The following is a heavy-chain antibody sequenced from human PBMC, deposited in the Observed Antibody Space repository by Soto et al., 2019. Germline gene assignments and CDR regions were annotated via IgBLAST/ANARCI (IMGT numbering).Heavy chain of an antibody. D-gene: IGHD3-10*01. Sequence: EVQLLDSGGGLVQPGGSLRLSCAXSGXTFSGYALTWVRQAPGKGLEWVSAISGGGDATFYAVSVKGRFTISRDNSKNTLYISLNTLRADDTAVYYRARKVSGSTGRPDLWYFDLWGRGTLVTVSS. CDR2: ISGGGDAT. CDR1: GXTFSGYA. CDR3: ARKVSGSTGRPDLWYFDL. V-gene: IGHV3-23*01. J-gene: IGHJ2*01.